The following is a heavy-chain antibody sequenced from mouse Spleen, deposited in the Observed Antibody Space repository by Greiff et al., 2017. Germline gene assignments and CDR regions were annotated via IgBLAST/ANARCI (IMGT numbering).Heavy chain of an antibody. V-gene: IGHV14-4*01. CDR1: GFNIKDDY. CDR3: LTTVVNY. J-gene: IGHJ2*01. D-gene: IGHD1-1*01. Sequence: VHVKQSGAELVRPGASVKLSCTASGFNIKDDYMHWVKQRPEQGLEWIGWIDPENGDTEYASKFQGKATITADTSSNTAYLQLSSLTSEDTAVYYCLTTVVNYWGQGTTLTVSS. CDR2: IDPENGDT.